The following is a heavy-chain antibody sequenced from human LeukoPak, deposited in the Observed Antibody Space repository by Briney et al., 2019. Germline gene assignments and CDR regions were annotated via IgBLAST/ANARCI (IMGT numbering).Heavy chain of an antibody. CDR1: GGSFSDYY. V-gene: IGHV3-7*01. CDR3: VRSASYNFDY. J-gene: IGHJ4*02. Sequence: ETLSLTCAVYGGSFSDYYWSWIRQAPGKGLEWVAHINQDGSEKYYVDSVTGRFSISRDNAKNSLYLQMNSLRADDTAIYYCVRSASYNFDYWGQGTLVTVSS. CDR2: INQDGSEK. D-gene: IGHD2-2*02.